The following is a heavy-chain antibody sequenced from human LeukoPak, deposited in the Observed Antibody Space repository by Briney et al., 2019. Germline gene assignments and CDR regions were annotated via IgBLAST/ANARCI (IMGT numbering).Heavy chain of an antibody. V-gene: IGHV3-33*01. CDR3: ARVSEDYSSGWYEEYFQY. CDR2: IWYDGSKK. CDR1: GFTFSRYG. Sequence: GRSLRLSCAASGFTFSRYGMHWVPQAPGKGLEWVAVIWYDGSKKNYADSVKGRFTISRDNSKNTLNLQMTSLRAEDTAVYYCARVSEDYSSGWYEEYFQYWGQGTLVIVSS. D-gene: IGHD6-19*01. J-gene: IGHJ1*01.